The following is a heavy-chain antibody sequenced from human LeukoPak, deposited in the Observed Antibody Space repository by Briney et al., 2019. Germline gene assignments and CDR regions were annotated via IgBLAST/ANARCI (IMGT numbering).Heavy chain of an antibody. J-gene: IGHJ4*02. D-gene: IGHD4-17*01. V-gene: IGHV3-23*01. CDR3: AKSGPDYDGYAVY. CDR1: AFTFSTYT. Sequence: PGGSLRLSCEASAFTFSTYTMTWVRQAPGKGLEWVSLIGSSGSDKYYADSVTGRFTISRDNSKSMLYLQMNSLRAEDTAVYYCAKSGPDYDGYAVYWGQGTLVTVSS. CDR2: IGSSGSDK.